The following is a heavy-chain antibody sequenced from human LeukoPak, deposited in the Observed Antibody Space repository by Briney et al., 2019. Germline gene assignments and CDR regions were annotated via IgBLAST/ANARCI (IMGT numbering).Heavy chain of an antibody. CDR1: GYTFTSNY. V-gene: IGHV1-46*01. CDR3: ARDRIAAAGTSAFDI. Sequence: ASVKVSCKAFGYTFTSNYMHWVRQAPGQGLEWMGIINPSGGSTSYAQKFQGRVTMTRDMSTSTVYMELSSLRSEDTAVYYCARDRIAAAGTSAFDIWGQGTMVTVSS. J-gene: IGHJ3*02. D-gene: IGHD6-13*01. CDR2: INPSGGST.